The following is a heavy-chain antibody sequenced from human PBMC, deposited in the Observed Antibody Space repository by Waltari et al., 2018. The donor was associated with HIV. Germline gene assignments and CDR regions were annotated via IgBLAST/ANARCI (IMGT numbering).Heavy chain of an antibody. Sequence: QVQLVQSGAEVKKPGSSVRVSCKVSGGTFSSYAINWVRQAPRQGLEWMGGIIPAFGTANDAERVQCRVTITADEYTSTAYMDLSSLRAEDTAVYFCARDHRGNKLLYGMDVWGQGTTVTV. CDR3: ARDHRGNKLLYGMDV. J-gene: IGHJ6*02. V-gene: IGHV1-69*01. CDR2: IIPAFGTA. CDR1: GGTFSSYA.